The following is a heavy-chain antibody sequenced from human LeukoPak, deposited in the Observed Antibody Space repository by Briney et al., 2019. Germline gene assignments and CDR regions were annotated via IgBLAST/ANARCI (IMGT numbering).Heavy chain of an antibody. Sequence: GGSLRLSCAASGFTFSSYAMSWVRQAPGKGLEWVSAISGSGGSTYYADSVKGRFTISRDNSKNTLYLQMNSLRAEGTAVYYCAKDKDFWSGYYTSSDWFDPWGQGTLVTVSS. J-gene: IGHJ5*02. D-gene: IGHD3-3*01. CDR2: ISGSGGST. CDR1: GFTFSSYA. CDR3: AKDKDFWSGYYTSSDWFDP. V-gene: IGHV3-23*01.